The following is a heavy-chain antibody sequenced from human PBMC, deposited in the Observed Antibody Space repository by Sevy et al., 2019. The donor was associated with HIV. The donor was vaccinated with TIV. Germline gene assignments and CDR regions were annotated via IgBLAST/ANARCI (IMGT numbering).Heavy chain of an antibody. CDR1: GFTVSSNY. Sequence: GGSLRLSCVASGFTVSSNYMSWVRQAPGKGLEWVSVIYSGGSTYYADSVKGRFTISRDNSKNTLYLQMNSLRAEDTAVYYCAKVLLWFGESWFDPWGQGTLVTVSS. D-gene: IGHD3-10*01. V-gene: IGHV3-53*01. CDR2: IYSGGST. CDR3: AKVLLWFGESWFDP. J-gene: IGHJ5*02.